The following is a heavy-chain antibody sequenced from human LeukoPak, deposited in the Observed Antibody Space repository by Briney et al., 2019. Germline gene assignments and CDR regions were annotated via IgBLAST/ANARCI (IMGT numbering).Heavy chain of an antibody. CDR3: ARARGIAVAGDDAFDI. V-gene: IGHV4-39*07. D-gene: IGHD6-19*01. Sequence: SETLSLTCTVSGGSISSSSYYWGWIRQPPGKGLEWIGSIYYSGSTYYNPSLKSRVTISVDTSKNQFSLKLSSVTAADTAVYYCARARGIAVAGDDAFDIWGQGTMVTVSS. J-gene: IGHJ3*02. CDR1: GGSISSSSYY. CDR2: IYYSGST.